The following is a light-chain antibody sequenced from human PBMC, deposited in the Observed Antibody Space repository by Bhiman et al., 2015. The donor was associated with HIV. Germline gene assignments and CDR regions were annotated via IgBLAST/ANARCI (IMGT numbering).Light chain of an antibody. V-gene: IGLV3-21*01. Sequence: SYELTQPPSVSVAPGKSASITCGGNNIESKSVHWYQKRPGQAPVLVIKYSSDRPSGIPERFSGSNSGNTATLIINRVEAGDEADYYCQVWESSSDQVVLGGGTKLTVL. CDR2: YSS. J-gene: IGLJ2*01. CDR3: QVWESSSDQVV. CDR1: NIESKS.